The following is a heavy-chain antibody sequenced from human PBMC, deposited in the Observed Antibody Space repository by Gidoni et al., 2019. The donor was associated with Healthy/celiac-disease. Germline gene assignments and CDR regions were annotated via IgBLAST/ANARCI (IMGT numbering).Heavy chain of an antibody. CDR1: GFTFSSYS. J-gene: IGHJ5*02. V-gene: IGHV3-21*01. Sequence: EVQLVESGGGLVKPGGSLRLSCAASGFTFSSYSMNWVRQAPGKGLEWVSSISSSSSYIYYADSVKGRFTISRDNAKNSLYLQMNSLRAEDTAVYYCARDLLWFGESERDWFDPWGQGTLVTVSS. CDR3: ARDLLWFGESERDWFDP. CDR2: ISSSSSYI. D-gene: IGHD3-10*01.